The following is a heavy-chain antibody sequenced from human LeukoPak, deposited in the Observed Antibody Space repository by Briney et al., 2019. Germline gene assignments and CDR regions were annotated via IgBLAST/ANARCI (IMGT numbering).Heavy chain of an antibody. J-gene: IGHJ3*02. CDR1: GFTFTKYW. Sequence: PGGSLRLSCAASGFTFTKYWMSWVRQAPGKRLECVASINQDESVKRYVDSAKGRFTISRDNTQNSVYLEMNSLTAEDTALYYCARDLWAQQEGDGFDIWGQGTTVTVSS. D-gene: IGHD6-13*01. V-gene: IGHV3-7*03. CDR2: INQDESVK. CDR3: ARDLWAQQEGDGFDI.